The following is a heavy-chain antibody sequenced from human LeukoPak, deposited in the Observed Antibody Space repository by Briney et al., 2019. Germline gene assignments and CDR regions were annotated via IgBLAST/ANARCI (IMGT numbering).Heavy chain of an antibody. J-gene: IGHJ3*02. D-gene: IGHD2-2*01. CDR3: ARERGYCSSTSCYQHAFDI. V-gene: IGHV3-7*01. Sequence: GGALRVSCAASGFTFSRYWMRGGRQAPGKGGERGANIKKEGSENYYVVSVKGPLTLPRDIAKTSLYLQMNSLRAEDTAVYYCARERGYCSSTSCYQHAFDIWGQGTMVTVSS. CDR2: IKKEGSEN. CDR1: GFTFSRYW.